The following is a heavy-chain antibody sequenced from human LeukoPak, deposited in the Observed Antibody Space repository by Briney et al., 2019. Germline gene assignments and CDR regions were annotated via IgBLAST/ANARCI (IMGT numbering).Heavy chain of an antibody. Sequence: GGSLRLSCAASGFTVTSYAMNWVRQAPGKGLEWVSCISSSSSYIYYADSVKGRFTISRDNAKNSLYLQMNSLRAEDTAVYYCARSLVYSYGHPYYFDYWGQGTLVAVSS. J-gene: IGHJ4*02. D-gene: IGHD5-18*01. CDR2: ISSSSSYI. CDR1: GFTVTSYA. CDR3: ARSLVYSYGHPYYFDY. V-gene: IGHV3-21*01.